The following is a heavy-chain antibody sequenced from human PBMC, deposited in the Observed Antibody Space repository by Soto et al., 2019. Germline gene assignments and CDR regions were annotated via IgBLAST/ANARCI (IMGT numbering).Heavy chain of an antibody. Sequence: QVQLVQSGAEVKKPGASVKVSCKASGYTFTSYGISWVRQAPGQGLEWMGWIRPYNGNTNYAQKLQGRVTMTTDTAPKTAYIESEGPKTDGNAVYYFLGEPTPQDDRGQGTLVTVSS. CDR3: LGEPTPQDD. V-gene: IGHV1-18*01. CDR2: IRPYNGNT. CDR1: GYTFTSYG. J-gene: IGHJ4*02.